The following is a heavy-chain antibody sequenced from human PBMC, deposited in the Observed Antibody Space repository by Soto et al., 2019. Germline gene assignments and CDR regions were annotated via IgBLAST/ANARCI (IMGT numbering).Heavy chain of an antibody. CDR2: ISHSGST. CDR3: ARVGPLRYFDWLPNYFDY. V-gene: IGHV4-34*01. CDR1: GGSFSGYY. D-gene: IGHD3-9*01. Sequence: QVQLQQWGAGLLKPSETLSLTCAVYGGSFSGYYWSWIRQPPGKGMEWIGEISHSGSTNYNPSLKSRVTISVDTSKNQFSLKLSSVTAADTAVYYCARVGPLRYFDWLPNYFDYWGQGTLVTVSS. J-gene: IGHJ4*02.